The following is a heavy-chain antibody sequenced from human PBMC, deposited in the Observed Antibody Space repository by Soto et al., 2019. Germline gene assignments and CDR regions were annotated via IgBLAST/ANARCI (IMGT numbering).Heavy chain of an antibody. CDR2: IYYSGDT. CDR1: GDSLNSYY. D-gene: IGHD1-1*01. V-gene: IGHV4-59*01. Sequence: QVQLQESGPGLVKPSETLSLTCSVSGDSLNSYYWSWIRQSPGKGLEWLGYIYYSGDTKYHPSLQSRISISVDTTENQFSLRLSSVTAADTAVYFCARDRNKLWKNDAFDIWGQGTMVTVSS. CDR3: ARDRNKLWKNDAFDI. J-gene: IGHJ3*02.